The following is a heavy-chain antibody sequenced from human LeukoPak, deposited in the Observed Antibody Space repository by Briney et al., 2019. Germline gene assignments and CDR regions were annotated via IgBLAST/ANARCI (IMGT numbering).Heavy chain of an antibody. J-gene: IGHJ3*02. Sequence: ETLSLTCTVSAGSISSYYWSWVRQAPGKGLEWVSAISGSGGSTYYADSVKGRFTISRDNSKNTLYLQMNSLRAEDTAVYYCAKDLPPEIVDAFDIWGQGTMVTVSS. V-gene: IGHV3-23*01. CDR3: AKDLPPEIVDAFDI. D-gene: IGHD3-16*02. CDR1: AGSISSYY. CDR2: ISGSGGST.